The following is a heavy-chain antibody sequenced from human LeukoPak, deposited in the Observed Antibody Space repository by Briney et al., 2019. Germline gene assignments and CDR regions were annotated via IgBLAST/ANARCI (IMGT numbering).Heavy chain of an antibody. Sequence: PGGSLKLSCAASGFTFSSYGMHWVRQAPGKGLEWVAVISYDGSNKYYADSVKGRFTISRDNSKNTLYLQMNSLRAEDTAVYYCAKDSILGKKYYDYVWGGYRPDYWGQGTQV. CDR2: ISYDGSNK. CDR3: AKDSILGKKYYDYVWGGYRPDY. CDR1: GFTFSSYG. D-gene: IGHD3-16*02. J-gene: IGHJ4*02. V-gene: IGHV3-30*18.